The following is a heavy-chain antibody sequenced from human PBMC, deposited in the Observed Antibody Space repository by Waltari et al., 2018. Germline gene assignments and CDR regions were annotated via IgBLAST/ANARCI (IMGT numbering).Heavy chain of an antibody. D-gene: IGHD6-19*01. CDR3: AKATPEQWLAPGTPGLYDAGMDV. V-gene: IGHV3-43*01. J-gene: IGHJ6*02. CDR2: ISWDGGST. Sequence: EVQLVESGGVVVQPGGSLRLSCAASGFTFDDYTMHWVRQAPGKGLEWVSLISWDGGSTYYADSVKGRFTISRDNSKNSLYLQMNSLRTEDTALYYCAKATPEQWLAPGTPGLYDAGMDVWGQGTTVTVSS. CDR1: GFTFDDYT.